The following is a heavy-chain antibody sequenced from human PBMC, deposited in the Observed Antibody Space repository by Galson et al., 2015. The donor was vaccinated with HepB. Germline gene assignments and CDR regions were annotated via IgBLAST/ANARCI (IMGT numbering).Heavy chain of an antibody. CDR3: ARLQGLGSASYYGY. CDR2: IYPGDSNT. Sequence: SGAEVKKPGESLKISCKGSHYDFTKFWIGWVRQMPGKGLEWMGIIYPGDSNTIYSPSFQGQVTISADKSINTAYLQWSSLKASDTAMYYCARLQGLGSASYYGYWGQGTLVTVSS. D-gene: IGHD3-10*01. V-gene: IGHV5-51*01. CDR1: HYDFTKFW. J-gene: IGHJ4*02.